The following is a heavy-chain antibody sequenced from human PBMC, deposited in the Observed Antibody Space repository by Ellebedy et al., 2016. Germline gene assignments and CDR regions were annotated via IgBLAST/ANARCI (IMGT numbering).Heavy chain of an antibody. D-gene: IGHD6-19*01. CDR1: GYTFTGYY. CDR2: INPNSGGT. Sequence: ASVKVSCKASGYTFTGYYMHWVRQAPGQGLEWMAWINPNSGGTKYAQQFQGRVTLTRDTSINTAYMELSSLRSDDTAVYCCTRGFSIAVAGNWFDPWGQGTLVTVSS. CDR3: TRGFSIAVAGNWFDP. J-gene: IGHJ5*02. V-gene: IGHV1-2*02.